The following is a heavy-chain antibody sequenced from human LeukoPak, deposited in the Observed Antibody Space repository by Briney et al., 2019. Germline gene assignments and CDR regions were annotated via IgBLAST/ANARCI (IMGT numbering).Heavy chain of an antibody. D-gene: IGHD6-13*01. Sequence: GASVKVSCKASVYTFPSYGITWVRQAPGQGLECMGWISPYSGNTDYAQKFQCRVTMTTDTSTPTAYMELRSLRSDDTGVYYCARASGVSAAGSPYYFDCWGEGTLVAVSS. CDR3: ARASGVSAAGSPYYFDC. CDR2: ISPYSGNT. J-gene: IGHJ4*02. V-gene: IGHV1-18*01. CDR1: VYTFPSYG.